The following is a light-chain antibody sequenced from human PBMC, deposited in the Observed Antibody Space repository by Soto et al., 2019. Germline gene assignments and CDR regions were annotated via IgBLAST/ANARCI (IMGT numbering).Light chain of an antibody. CDR2: VAS. CDR1: QSVSSSY. CDR3: QQYGSSPMYT. Sequence: EIVLTQSPGTLSLSPGERATLSCRASQSVSSSYLAWYQQKPGQAPRLLIYVASSRATGIPDRFSGSGSGTDFTLTISRLEPEDFAVYYCQQYGSSPMYTLGQGTKLETK. J-gene: IGKJ2*01. V-gene: IGKV3-20*01.